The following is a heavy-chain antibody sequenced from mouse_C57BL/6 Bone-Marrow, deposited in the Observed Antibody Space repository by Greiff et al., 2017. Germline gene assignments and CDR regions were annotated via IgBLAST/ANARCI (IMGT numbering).Heavy chain of an antibody. V-gene: IGHV1-47*01. CDR3: ARMCSNGDFDV. J-gene: IGHJ1*03. D-gene: IGHD1-1*01. CDR1: GFTFTTYP. CDR2: FHPYDDDT. Sequence: VKLLESGAELVKPGGSVKLSCTASGFTFTTYPIAWMQQNHGKSLEWIGNFHPYDDDTKYHDKFKGKATLTVEKSSSTVYLELSRLTSDDATVYCCARMCSNGDFDVWGTGTTVTVSS.